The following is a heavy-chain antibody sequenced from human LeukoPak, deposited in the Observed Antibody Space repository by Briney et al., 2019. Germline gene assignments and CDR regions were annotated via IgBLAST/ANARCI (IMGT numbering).Heavy chain of an antibody. D-gene: IGHD6-19*01. V-gene: IGHV3-23*01. CDR1: GFTFSTYA. CDR2: ISGSGGST. Sequence: GGSLRLSCAASGFTFSTYAMSWVRQAPGKGLEWVTTISGSGGSTYYADSVKGRFTISRDNSKNTLYLQMNSLRAEDTAVYYCARGSSGWFDDNWFDPWGQGTLVTVSS. CDR3: ARGSSGWFDDNWFDP. J-gene: IGHJ5*02.